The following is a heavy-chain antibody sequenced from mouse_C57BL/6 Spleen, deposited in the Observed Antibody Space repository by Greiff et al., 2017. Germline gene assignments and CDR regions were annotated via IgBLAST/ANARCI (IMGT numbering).Heavy chain of an antibody. CDR3: AREHDRGWYFDV. Sequence: VQLKESGPGLVKPSQSLSLTCSVTGYSITSGYYWNWIRQFPGNKLEWMGYVSYDGSNNYNPSLKNRISITRDTSNHQFFLKLNSVTTEDTATYYCAREHDRGWYFDVWGTGTTVTVSS. J-gene: IGHJ1*03. D-gene: IGHD2-14*01. CDR2: VSYDGSN. CDR1: GYSITSGYY. V-gene: IGHV3-6*01.